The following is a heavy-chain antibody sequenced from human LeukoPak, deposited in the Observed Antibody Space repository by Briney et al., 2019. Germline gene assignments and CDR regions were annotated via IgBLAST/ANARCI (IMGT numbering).Heavy chain of an antibody. CDR2: INAGNGNT. V-gene: IGHV1-3*01. D-gene: IGHD3-22*01. Sequence: ASVRVSCKASGYTFTSYAMHWVRQAPGQRLEWMGWINAGNGNTKYSQKFQGRVTITRDTSASTAYMELSSLRSEDTAVYYCARGTYYYDSSGYYYWGQGTLVTVSS. CDR3: ARGTYYYDSSGYYY. J-gene: IGHJ4*02. CDR1: GYTFTSYA.